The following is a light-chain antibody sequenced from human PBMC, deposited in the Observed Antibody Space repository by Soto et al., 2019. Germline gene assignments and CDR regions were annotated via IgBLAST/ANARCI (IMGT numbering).Light chain of an antibody. CDR1: SSDVGGYSY. Sequence: QSALTQPASVSGSPGQSITISCTGTSSDVGGYSYVSWYQQHPGKAPKLMIYEVSNRPSGVSHRFSGSKSGNTASLTISGLQPEDEADYYCSSYTSSNTLVFGGGTKVTVL. CDR2: EVS. J-gene: IGLJ2*01. CDR3: SSYTSSNTLV. V-gene: IGLV2-14*01.